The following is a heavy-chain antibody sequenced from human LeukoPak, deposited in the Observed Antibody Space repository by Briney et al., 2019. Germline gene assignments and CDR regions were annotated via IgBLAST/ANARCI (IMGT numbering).Heavy chain of an antibody. V-gene: IGHV3-74*01. CDR1: GFTFSSYW. J-gene: IGHJ3*02. Sequence: PGGSLRLSCAASGFTFSSYWMHWVRQAPGKGLVWVSRINTDESNTNYADSVKGRFTISRDNANNTLYLQMNSLRAEDTAVYYCARGRRSAYAFDIWGQGTMVTVSS. D-gene: IGHD6-25*01. CDR2: INTDESNT. CDR3: ARGRRSAYAFDI.